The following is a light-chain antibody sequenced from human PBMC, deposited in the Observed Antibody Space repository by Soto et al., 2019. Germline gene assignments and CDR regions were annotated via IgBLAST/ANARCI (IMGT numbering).Light chain of an antibody. CDR2: DNN. V-gene: IGLV1-51*01. CDR3: CTWDSSLSVVV. J-gene: IGLJ3*02. Sequence: QSVLTQPPSVSAAPGQKVTISCSGSSSNIGNNYVSWYQQLPGTTPKLLIYDNNKRPSGIPDRFSGSKSCTSATLGITGLQTGDEADYYCCTWDSSLSVVVFGGGTKLTVL. CDR1: SSNIGNNY.